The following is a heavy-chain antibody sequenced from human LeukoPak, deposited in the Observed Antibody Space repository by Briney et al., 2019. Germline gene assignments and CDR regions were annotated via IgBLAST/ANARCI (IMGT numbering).Heavy chain of an antibody. CDR1: GFTFSDYD. CDR3: AREVAGTHNLFYYYYYMDV. Sequence: GGSLRLSCAASGFTFSDYDMSWVRQAPGEGLEWVSYISSNGSNIYYADSVKGRFTISRDNSKNSLYLQMNSLRAEDTAVYYCAREVAGTHNLFYYYYYMDVWGKGTTVSISS. J-gene: IGHJ6*03. D-gene: IGHD6-19*01. V-gene: IGHV3-11*04. CDR2: ISSNGSNI.